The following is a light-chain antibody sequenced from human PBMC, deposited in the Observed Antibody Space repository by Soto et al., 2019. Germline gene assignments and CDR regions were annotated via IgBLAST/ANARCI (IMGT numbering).Light chain of an antibody. J-gene: IGLJ1*01. Sequence: QSVLSQPPSASETPGQRVTISCSGSSSNIGSNIVNWYQHVPGSAPKILIYTNDQRPSGVPDRFSGAKSGTSASLAISGLQSDDEADYYCAAWDDSLNGDVFGTGTKVTVL. V-gene: IGLV1-44*01. CDR2: TND. CDR3: AAWDDSLNGDV. CDR1: SSNIGSNI.